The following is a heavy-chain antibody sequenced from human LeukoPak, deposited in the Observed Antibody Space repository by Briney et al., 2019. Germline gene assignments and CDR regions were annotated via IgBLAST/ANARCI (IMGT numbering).Heavy chain of an antibody. D-gene: IGHD4-17*01. CDR3: TRHGYGDDVWSDAFDI. CDR1: GFTFSSYS. J-gene: IGHJ3*02. V-gene: IGHV3-48*01. CDR2: ISSSSSTI. Sequence: GGSLRLSCAASGFTFSSYSMNWVRQAPGKGLEWVSYISSSSSTIYYADSVKGRFTISRDNAKNSLYLQMNSLRAEDTAVYYCTRHGYGDDVWSDAFDIWGQGTMVTVSS.